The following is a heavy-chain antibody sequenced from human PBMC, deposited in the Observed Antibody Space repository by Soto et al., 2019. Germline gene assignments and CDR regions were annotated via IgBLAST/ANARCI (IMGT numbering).Heavy chain of an antibody. CDR1: GFSLSTSWVG. CDR3: ANNKGSCNGDNCYYHFDF. D-gene: IGHD2-15*01. CDR2: IFWDDDE. Sequence: TLVNPTQTLTLTCTFSGFSLSTSWVGVGWIRQPPGKALEWLALIFWDDDERYNPSLQSRLAITKDTSKNQVVLTMTNLDPVDTATYYCANNKGSCNGDNCYYHFDFWGQGTLVTVSS. V-gene: IGHV2-5*02. J-gene: IGHJ4*02.